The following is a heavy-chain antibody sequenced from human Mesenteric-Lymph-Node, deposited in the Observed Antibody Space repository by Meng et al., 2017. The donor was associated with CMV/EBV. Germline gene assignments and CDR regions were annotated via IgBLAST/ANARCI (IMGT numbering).Heavy chain of an antibody. CDR2: IYSCGST. V-gene: IGHV3-66*03. J-gene: IGHJ4*02. CDR1: GFTVSSNY. CDR3: ARAVDRGYDLSGFDY. Sequence: LSLTCAASGFTVSSNYMSWVCQAPGKGLEWVSVIYSCGSTYYADSVKGRFTISRDNSKNTLYLQMNSLRAEDTAVYYCARAVDRGYDLSGFDYWGQGTLVTVSS. D-gene: IGHD5-12*01.